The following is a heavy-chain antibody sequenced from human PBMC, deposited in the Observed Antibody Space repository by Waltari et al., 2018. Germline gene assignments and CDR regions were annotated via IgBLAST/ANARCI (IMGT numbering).Heavy chain of an antibody. CDR3: ARHDIVVEFHWFDP. V-gene: IGHV4-34*01. D-gene: IGHD2-2*01. CDR1: GGSFSGYY. Sequence: QVQLQQWGAGLLKPSETLSLTCAVYGGSFSGYYWSWIRQPPGKGLEWIGEINHSGGTNYNPSSKRRVIISVDTSKNQFSLKLSSVTAADTAVYYGARHDIVVEFHWFDPWGQGTLVTVSS. J-gene: IGHJ5*02. CDR2: INHSGGT.